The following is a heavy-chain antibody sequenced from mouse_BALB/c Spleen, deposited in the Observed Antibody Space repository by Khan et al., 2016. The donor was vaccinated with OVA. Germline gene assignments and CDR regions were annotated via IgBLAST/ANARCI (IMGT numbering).Heavy chain of an antibody. V-gene: IGHV9-3-1*01. D-gene: IGHD2-14*01. CDR1: GYTFTNYG. Sequence: QVQLQQSGPELKKPGETVKISCKASGYTFTNYGMDWVKQAPGKGLKWMGWINTYTGEPTYVDDFKGRFAFSLETSATTAYLQINNLKNEDTATYFCARREYYRSCAYGGKGTLVTVSA. CDR2: INTYTGEP. J-gene: IGHJ3*01. CDR3: ARREYYRSCAY.